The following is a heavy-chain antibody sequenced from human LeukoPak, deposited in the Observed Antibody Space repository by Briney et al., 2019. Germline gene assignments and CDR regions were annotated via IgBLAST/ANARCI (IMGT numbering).Heavy chain of an antibody. CDR3: AKETIFGVVYDY. J-gene: IGHJ4*02. D-gene: IGHD3-3*01. CDR1: GFTFSSYS. V-gene: IGHV3-23*01. CDR2: ISGSGGST. Sequence: GGSLRLSCAASGFTFSSYSMNWVRQAPGKGLEWVSAISGSGGSTYYADSVKGRFTISRDNSKNTLYLQMNSLRAEDTAVYYCAKETIFGVVYDYWGQGTLVTVSS.